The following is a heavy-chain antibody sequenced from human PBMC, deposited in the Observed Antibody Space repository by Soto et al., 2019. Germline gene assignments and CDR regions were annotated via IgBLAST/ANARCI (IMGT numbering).Heavy chain of an antibody. CDR2: ISSGGNLI. Sequence: EVQLVESGGDLVQPGGSLRLSCAASGFTFSSYEMNWVRQAPGKGLEWVSYISSGGNLIYYADSVKGRFTVSRDNAKSSVYLQMSSLRAEDTAIYYCASGVFGLVSPVIGGYWGQGTLVTVSS. D-gene: IGHD3-3*01. CDR3: ASGVFGLVSPVIGGY. CDR1: GFTFSSYE. V-gene: IGHV3-48*03. J-gene: IGHJ4*02.